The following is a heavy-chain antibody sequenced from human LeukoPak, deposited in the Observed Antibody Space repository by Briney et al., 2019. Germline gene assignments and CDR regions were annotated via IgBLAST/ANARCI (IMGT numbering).Heavy chain of an antibody. CDR3: ARQVGATGHFDL. CDR1: GHTLTHYW. V-gene: IGHV5-51*01. CDR2: IYPGDSST. Sequence: GESLKISCKDSGHTLTHYWIAWVRQMPGKGLEWMGMIYPGDSSTRYSPSFEGQVTISADTSISTAYLQWSSLQAADTAMYYCARQVGATGHFDLWGQGTLVTVSS. D-gene: IGHD1-26*01. J-gene: IGHJ4*02.